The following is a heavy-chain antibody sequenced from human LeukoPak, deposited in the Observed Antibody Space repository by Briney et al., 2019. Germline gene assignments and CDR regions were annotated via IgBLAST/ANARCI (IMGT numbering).Heavy chain of an antibody. J-gene: IGHJ3*02. D-gene: IGHD6-19*01. CDR1: GFTFSSYA. Sequence: YPGGSLRLSCAASGFTFSSYAMHWVRQAPGKGLEWVAVISYDRSNKYYADSVKGRFTISRDNSKNTLYLQMNSLRAEDTAVYYCARYGNGAWLAHYSFDIWGQGTMVTVSS. CDR3: ARYGNGAWLAHYSFDI. V-gene: IGHV3-30-3*01. CDR2: ISYDRSNK.